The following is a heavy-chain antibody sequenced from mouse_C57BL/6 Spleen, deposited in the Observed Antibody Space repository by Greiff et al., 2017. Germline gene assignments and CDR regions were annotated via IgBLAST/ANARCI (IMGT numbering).Heavy chain of an antibody. CDR2: ISDGGSYT. CDR1: GFTFSSYA. V-gene: IGHV5-4*01. J-gene: IGHJ4*01. D-gene: IGHD2-2*01. CDR3: ARDRGYDGGGAMDY. Sequence: EVKLMESGGGLVKPGGSLKLSCAASGFTFSSYAMSWVRQTPEKRLEWVATISDGGSYTYYPDNVKGRFTISRDNAKNNLYLQMSHLKSEDTAMYYCARDRGYDGGGAMDYWGQGTSVTVSS.